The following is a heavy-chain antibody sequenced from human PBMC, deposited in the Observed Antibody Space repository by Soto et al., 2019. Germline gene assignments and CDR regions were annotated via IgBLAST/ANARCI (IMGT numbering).Heavy chain of an antibody. J-gene: IGHJ4*02. D-gene: IGHD6-6*01. CDR1: GFTFSSYS. CDR2: ISSSIIYL. V-gene: IGHV3-21*01. CDR3: ARTYSSSPNFDY. Sequence: GGSLRLSCAASGFTFSSYSMNWVRQAPGKGLEWVSSISSSIIYLYYADSVKGRFTISRDNAKNSLYLQMNSLRAEDTAVYYCARTYSSSPNFDYWGQGTLVTVSS.